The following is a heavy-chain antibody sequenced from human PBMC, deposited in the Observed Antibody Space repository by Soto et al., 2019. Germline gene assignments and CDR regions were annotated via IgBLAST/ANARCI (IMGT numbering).Heavy chain of an antibody. CDR1: GGSVSSGSYY. J-gene: IGHJ4*02. CDR3: ARGVGYSTDY. V-gene: IGHV4-61*01. CDR2: IYYSGST. D-gene: IGHD5-18*01. Sequence: SETLSLTCTVSGGSVSSGSYYWSWIRQPPGKGLEWIGYIYYSGSTNYNPSLKSRVTISVDTSKNQFSLKLSSVTAADTAAYYCARGVGYSTDYWGQGTLVTVSS.